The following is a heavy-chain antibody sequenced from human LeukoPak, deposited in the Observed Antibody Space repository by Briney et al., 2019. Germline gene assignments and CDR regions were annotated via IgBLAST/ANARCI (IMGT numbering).Heavy chain of an antibody. V-gene: IGHV3-23*01. Sequence: PGGSLRLSCAASGFIFSSYGMNWVRQAPGKGLEWVSGISGSGGSTYYADSVKGRFTISRDNSKNTLYLQMKSLRAEDTAVYYCVISQAEDGIRDFDWSTWQWGQGTLVTVSS. J-gene: IGHJ4*02. CDR3: VISQAEDGIRDFDWSTWQ. CDR2: ISGSGGST. CDR1: GFIFSSYG. D-gene: IGHD3-9*01.